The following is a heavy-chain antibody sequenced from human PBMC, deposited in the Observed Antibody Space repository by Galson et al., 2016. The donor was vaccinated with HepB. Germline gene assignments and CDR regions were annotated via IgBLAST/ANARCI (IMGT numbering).Heavy chain of an antibody. J-gene: IGHJ4*02. CDR3: AKTEYFDNSYFDS. CDR2: INWNSGTE. CDR1: GFKFHDYA. Sequence: SLRLSCAASGFKFHDYAMHWVRQAPGKGLEWVSGINWNSGTEAYAESVKGRFTISRDNAEKSLYLQMNSLRLEDPALYYCAKTEYFDNSYFDSLGQGTLVTVSS. D-gene: IGHD3-22*01. V-gene: IGHV3-9*01.